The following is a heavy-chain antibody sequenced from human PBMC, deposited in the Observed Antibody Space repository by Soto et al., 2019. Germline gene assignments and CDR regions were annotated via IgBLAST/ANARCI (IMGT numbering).Heavy chain of an antibody. CDR1: GFTFSNAW. CDR2: IKSKTDGGTT. CDR3: TTSGYDFWSGYYRGNYFDY. Sequence: EVQLVESGGGLVKPGGSLRLSCAASGFTFSNAWMNWVRKAPGKGLEWVGRIKSKTDGGTTDYAAPVKGRFTISRDDSKNTLYLQMNSLKTEDTAVYYCTTSGYDFWSGYYRGNYFDYWGQGTLVTVSS. J-gene: IGHJ4*02. D-gene: IGHD3-3*01. V-gene: IGHV3-15*07.